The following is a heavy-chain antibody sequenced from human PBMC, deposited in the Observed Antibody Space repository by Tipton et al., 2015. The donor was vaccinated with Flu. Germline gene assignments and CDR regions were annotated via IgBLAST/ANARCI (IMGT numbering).Heavy chain of an antibody. CDR1: GDSVSNSDYY. CDR3: ARGGGSFQFDF. Sequence: LRLSCTVSGDSVSNSDYYWNWIRQEPGKGLEWIGHIDFSGSTHYNPSLKSRVTMSADTSKNQFSLKLTSVTAADTAVYYCARGGGSFQFDFWGQGTLVTVSS. V-gene: IGHV4-31*03. CDR2: IDFSGST. J-gene: IGHJ4*02. D-gene: IGHD1-26*01.